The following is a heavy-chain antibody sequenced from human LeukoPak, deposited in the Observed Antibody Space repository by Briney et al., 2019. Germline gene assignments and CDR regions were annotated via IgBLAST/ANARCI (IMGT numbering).Heavy chain of an antibody. Sequence: PSETLSLTCTVSGGSISSSSYYWGWIRQPPGKGLEWIGSIYYSGSTYYNPSLKSRVTISVDTSKNQFSLKLSSVTAADTAVYYCARGLGSSGYCQHFDYWGQGTLVTVSS. V-gene: IGHV4-39*01. CDR3: ARGLGSSGYCQHFDY. CDR2: IYYSGST. CDR1: GGSISSSSYY. D-gene: IGHD3-22*01. J-gene: IGHJ4*02.